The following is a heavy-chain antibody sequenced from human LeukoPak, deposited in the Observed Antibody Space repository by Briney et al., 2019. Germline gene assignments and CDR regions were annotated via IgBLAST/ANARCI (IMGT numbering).Heavy chain of an antibody. CDR3: ARESTTGTTFNNWFDP. V-gene: IGHV3-7*01. CDR1: GFTFSSYW. D-gene: IGHD1-1*01. J-gene: IGHJ5*02. CDR2: IKQDGSEK. Sequence: GGSLRLSCAASGFTFSSYWMSWVRQAPGKGLEWVANIKQDGSEKYYVDSVKGRFTISRDNAKNSLYLQMNSLRAEDTAVYYCARESTTGTTFNNWFDPWGQGTLVTVSS.